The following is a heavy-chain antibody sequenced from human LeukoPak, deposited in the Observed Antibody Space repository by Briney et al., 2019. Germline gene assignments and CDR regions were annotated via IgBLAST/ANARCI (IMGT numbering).Heavy chain of an antibody. J-gene: IGHJ6*03. CDR2: IIPIFGTA. V-gene: IGHV1-69*13. Sequence: SVKVSCKASGGTFSSYAISWVRQAPGQGLEWMGGIIPIFGTANYAQKFQGRVTITADESTSTAYMELSSLRSEDTAVYYCARESIAARNPPYYYYMDVWGKGTTVTVSS. CDR3: ARESIAARNPPYYYYMDV. D-gene: IGHD6-6*01. CDR1: GGTFSSYA.